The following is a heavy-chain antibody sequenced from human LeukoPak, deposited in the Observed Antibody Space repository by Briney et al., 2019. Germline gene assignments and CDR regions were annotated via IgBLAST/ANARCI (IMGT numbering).Heavy chain of an antibody. CDR2: IYYTGNT. J-gene: IGHJ4*02. V-gene: IGHV4-59*08. CDR3: VRRRAVPGFYYFDY. Sequence: SETLSLTCTVYGGSISNYYWTWIRQPPGKGLEWIGYIYYTGNTNYNPSLRSRVTISLDTSKNQFSLKLNSLTAADTAVYYCVRRRAVPGFYYFDYWGQGTLVTVSS. CDR1: GGSISNYY. D-gene: IGHD6-19*01.